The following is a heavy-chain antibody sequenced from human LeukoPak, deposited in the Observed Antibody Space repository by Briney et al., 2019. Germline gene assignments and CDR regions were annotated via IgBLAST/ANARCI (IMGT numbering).Heavy chain of an antibody. CDR1: GDSISSHY. D-gene: IGHD2-15*01. J-gene: IGHJ4*02. Sequence: SETLSLTCTVSGDSISSHYWSWIRQPPGKGLEWIGYIYYSGSTNYNPSLKSRVTISVDTSKNQFSLKLSSVTAADTAVYYCARVTRYGYCSGGSCYSESSYFDYWGQGTLVTVSS. CDR2: IYYSGST. V-gene: IGHV4-59*11. CDR3: ARVTRYGYCSGGSCYSESSYFDY.